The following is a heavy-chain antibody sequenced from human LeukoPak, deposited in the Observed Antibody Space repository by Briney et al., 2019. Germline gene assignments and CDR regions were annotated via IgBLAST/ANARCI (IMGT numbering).Heavy chain of an antibody. CDR2: IYSSGST. D-gene: IGHD2-15*01. CDR1: GGSISDYY. CDR3: ARDFPHGSGRYFYEGMDV. Sequence: SETLSLTCTVSGGSISDYYWSWIRQPAGKGLEWIGHIYSSGSTYYNPSLKSRVTMSVDTSKNQFSLKLSSVTAADTAVYYCARDFPHGSGRYFYEGMDVWGQGTTVTVSS. J-gene: IGHJ6*02. V-gene: IGHV4-4*07.